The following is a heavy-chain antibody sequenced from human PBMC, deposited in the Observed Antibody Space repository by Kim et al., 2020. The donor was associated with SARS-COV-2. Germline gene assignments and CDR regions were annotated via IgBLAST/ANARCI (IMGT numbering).Heavy chain of an antibody. CDR1: GGSFSGYY. CDR2: INHSGST. Sequence: SETLSLTCAVYGGSFSGYYWSWIRQPPGKGLEWIGEINHSGSTNYNPSLKSRVTISVDTSKNQFSLKLSSVTAADTAVYYCARPLGYCSSTSCQEGFDSWGPGNLVTVSS. CDR3: ARPLGYCSSTSCQEGFDS. J-gene: IGHJ4*02. D-gene: IGHD2-2*01. V-gene: IGHV4-34*01.